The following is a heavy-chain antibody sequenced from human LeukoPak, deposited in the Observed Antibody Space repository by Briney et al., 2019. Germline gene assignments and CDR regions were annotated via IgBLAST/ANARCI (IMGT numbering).Heavy chain of an antibody. V-gene: IGHV3-53*01. Sequence: GGSLRLSCAASGFTFSAYAMHWVRQAPGKGLEWVSVIYSGGSTHYADSVKGRFTISRDNSKNTLYLQMNSLRAEDTAVYYCARAKGDCSGGSCYHYYYYGMDVWGQGTTVTVSS. CDR2: IYSGGST. D-gene: IGHD2-15*01. J-gene: IGHJ6*02. CDR1: GFTFSAYA. CDR3: ARAKGDCSGGSCYHYYYYGMDV.